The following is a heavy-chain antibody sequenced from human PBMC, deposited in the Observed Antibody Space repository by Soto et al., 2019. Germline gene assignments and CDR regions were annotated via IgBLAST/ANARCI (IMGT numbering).Heavy chain of an antibody. D-gene: IGHD3-3*01. J-gene: IGHJ5*01. CDR2: IYYSGST. CDR3: ARHVIMIFGLVLSHSNWFDP. V-gene: IGHV4-59*08. CDR1: GGSISSYY. Sequence: TSETLSLTCTVSGGSISSYYWSWIRQPPGKGLEWIGYIYYSGSTNYNPSLKSRVTISVDTSKNQFSLKLSSVTAADTAVYYCARHVIMIFGLVLSHSNWFDPWGLGALVTVSS.